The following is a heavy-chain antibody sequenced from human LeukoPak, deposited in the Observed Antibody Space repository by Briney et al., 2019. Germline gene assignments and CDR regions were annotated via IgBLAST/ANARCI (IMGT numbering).Heavy chain of an antibody. V-gene: IGHV4-59*08. CDR2: ISYSEST. J-gene: IGHJ4*02. D-gene: IGHD3-16*01. CDR1: GGSMSSYY. Sequence: SETLSLTCTVSGGSMSSYYWSWIRQPPGKGLEWIGSISYSESTPHNPSLKSRVTISVDTSKNQFSLKLNSVTAADTAVYYCARHYFWGSSPYIPFDYWGQGILVTVSS. CDR3: ARHYFWGSSPYIPFDY.